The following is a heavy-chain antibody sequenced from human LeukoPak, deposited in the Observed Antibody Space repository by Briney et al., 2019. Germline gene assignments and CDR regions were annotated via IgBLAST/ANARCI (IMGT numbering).Heavy chain of an antibody. J-gene: IGHJ4*02. Sequence: GRSLRLSCAASGFTFSSYGMHWVRQAPGKGLEWVAVISYDGSNKYYADSVKGRFTISRDNSKNTLYLQMNSLRAEDTAVYYCAKDADYYDSSGYHHYYFDYWGQGTLFTVSS. CDR3: AKDADYYDSSGYHHYYFDY. D-gene: IGHD3-22*01. V-gene: IGHV3-30*18. CDR1: GFTFSSYG. CDR2: ISYDGSNK.